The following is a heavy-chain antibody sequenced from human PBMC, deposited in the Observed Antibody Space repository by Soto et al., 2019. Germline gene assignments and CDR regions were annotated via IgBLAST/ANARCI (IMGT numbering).Heavy chain of an antibody. Sequence: SQTLSLTCAISGDSVSSNSAAWNWIRQSPSRGLEWLGRTYYRSKWYNDYAVSVKSRITINPDTSKNQFSIQLNSVTPEDTAVYYCARGRHQTMPYYYYGMDVWGQGTTVTVSS. CDR3: ARGRHQTMPYYYYGMDV. CDR2: TYYRSKWYN. J-gene: IGHJ6*02. V-gene: IGHV6-1*01. D-gene: IGHD2-2*01. CDR1: GDSVSSNSAA.